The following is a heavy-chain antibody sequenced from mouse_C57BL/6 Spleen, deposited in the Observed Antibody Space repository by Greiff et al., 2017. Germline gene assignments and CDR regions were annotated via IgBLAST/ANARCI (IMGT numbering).Heavy chain of an antibody. CDR3: TKGSPLRAMDY. J-gene: IGHJ4*01. V-gene: IGHV1-15*01. CDR2: IDPETGGT. D-gene: IGHD1-1*01. CDR1: GYTFTDYE. Sequence: QVHVKQSGAELVRPGASVTLSCKASGYTFTDYEMHWVKQTPVHGLEWIGAIDPETGGTAYNQKFKGKAILTADKSSSTAYMELRSLTSEDSAVYYCTKGSPLRAMDYWGQGTSVTVSS.